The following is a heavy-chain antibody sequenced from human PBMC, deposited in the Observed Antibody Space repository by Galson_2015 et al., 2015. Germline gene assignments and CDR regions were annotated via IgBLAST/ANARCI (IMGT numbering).Heavy chain of an antibody. J-gene: IGHJ4*02. CDR2: IYPSDSDT. D-gene: IGHD3-10*01. CDR1: AYSFTYYW. Sequence: QSGAEVKKPGESLKISCQGSAYSFTYYWIGRVRQMPGKGLEWMGIIYPSDSDTRYSPSFQGQVTISADKSISTAYLQWNSLKASDSAMYFCARQDGSGMYYFDYWGQGTLVTVSS. CDR3: ARQDGSGMYYFDY. V-gene: IGHV5-51*01.